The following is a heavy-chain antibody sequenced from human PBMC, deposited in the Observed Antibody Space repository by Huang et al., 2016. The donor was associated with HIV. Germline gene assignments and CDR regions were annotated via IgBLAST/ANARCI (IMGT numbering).Heavy chain of an antibody. D-gene: IGHD4-17*01. CDR2: VYYSGST. J-gene: IGHJ2*01. CDR3: ARHKTYGLGGWYFDL. V-gene: IGHV4-39*01. CDR1: GDSISSSSYY. Sequence: QLQLQESGPGLVKPSETLSLTCTVSGDSISSSSYYWGWIRQPPGKGLEWIGSVYYSGSTYYHPALKRRVTISVDTSKNQFSLKLSSGTAADTAVYYCARHKTYGLGGWYFDLWGRGTLVTVSS.